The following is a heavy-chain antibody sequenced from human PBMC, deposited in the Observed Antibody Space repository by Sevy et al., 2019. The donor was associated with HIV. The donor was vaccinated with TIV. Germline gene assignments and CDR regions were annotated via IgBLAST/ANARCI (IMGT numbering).Heavy chain of an antibody. CDR2: ISYGGST. Sequence: SETLSLTCTVSGGSITDKKYYWAWIRQPTGKGLEWIGSISYGGSTYYNPSLQSRVTFSVDTCKNQFSLNLSSVTAADTAKYYCARRVAAAGQGNEYFQHWGRGTLVTVSS. D-gene: IGHD6-13*01. CDR1: GGSITDKKYY. CDR3: ARRVAAAGQGNEYFQH. V-gene: IGHV4-39*01. J-gene: IGHJ1*01.